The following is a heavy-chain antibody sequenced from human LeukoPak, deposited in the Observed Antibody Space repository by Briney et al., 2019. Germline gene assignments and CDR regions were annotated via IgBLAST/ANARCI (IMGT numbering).Heavy chain of an antibody. CDR2: INHSGST. J-gene: IGHJ4*02. CDR1: GGSFSGYY. CDR3: ARGRMWYSSGWYYFDY. Sequence: SEALSLTCAVYGGSFSGYYWSWIRQPPGKGLEWIGEINHSGSTNYNPSLKSRVTISVDTSKNQFSLKLSSVTAADTAVYYCARGRMWYSSGWYYFDYWGQGTLVTVSS. D-gene: IGHD6-19*01. V-gene: IGHV4-34*01.